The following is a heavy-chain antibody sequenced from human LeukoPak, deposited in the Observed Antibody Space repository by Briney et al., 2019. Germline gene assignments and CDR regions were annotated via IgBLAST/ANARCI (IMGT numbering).Heavy chain of an antibody. Sequence: SVKVSCKASGFTFTSSAVQWVRQARGQRLEWIGWIVVGSGNTNYAQKFQERVTITRDMSTSTAYMELSSLRSEDTAVYYCAAGSSSWYAYFQRWGQGTLVTVSS. J-gene: IGHJ1*01. CDR1: GFTFTSSA. CDR3: AAGSSSWYAYFQR. V-gene: IGHV1-58*01. CDR2: IVVGSGNT. D-gene: IGHD6-13*01.